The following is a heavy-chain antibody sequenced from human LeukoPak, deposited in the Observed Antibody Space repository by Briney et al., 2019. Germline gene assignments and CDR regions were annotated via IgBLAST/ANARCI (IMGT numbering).Heavy chain of an antibody. CDR3: ARYRPSESRSGEVTSLDY. CDR1: GFTFTGYL. V-gene: IGHV3-23*01. J-gene: IGHJ4*02. CDR2: ISGNGGTT. Sequence: PGGSLRLSCAASGFTFTGYLMSWVRQAPGKGLEWVSGISGNGGTTYYADSVKGRFTISRDNSKNTLYLQMDSLRAEDTAVYYCARYRPSESRSGEVTSLDYWGQGTLVTVSS. D-gene: IGHD3-3*01.